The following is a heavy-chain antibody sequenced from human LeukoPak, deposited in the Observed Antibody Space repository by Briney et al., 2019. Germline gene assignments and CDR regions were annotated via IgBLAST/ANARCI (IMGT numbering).Heavy chain of an antibody. J-gene: IGHJ5*01. D-gene: IGHD2/OR15-2a*01. CDR1: GFTVSSNY. CDR3: TRELLSLHQGLDS. CDR2: ISSNVNKI. V-gene: IGHV3-21*01. Sequence: GGSLRLSCAASGFTVSSNYMSWVRQAPGKGLEWVSCISSNVNKIYYAESVRGRFTVSRDNAGNSLSLQMDSLRAEDTAVYYCTRELLSLHQGLDSWGQGTLVTVSS.